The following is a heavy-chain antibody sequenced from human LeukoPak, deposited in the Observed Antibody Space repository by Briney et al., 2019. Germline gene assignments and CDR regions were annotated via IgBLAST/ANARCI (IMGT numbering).Heavy chain of an antibody. CDR1: GFTFSSYG. V-gene: IGHV3-30*18. Sequence: GGSLRLSCAASGFTFSSYGMHWVRQAPGKGLEWVAVISYDGSNKYYADSVKGRFTISRDNSKNTLYLQMNSLRAEDTAVYYCAKDGPYNWNDGFDYWGQGTLVTVSS. J-gene: IGHJ4*02. CDR3: AKDGPYNWNDGFDY. D-gene: IGHD1-1*01. CDR2: ISYDGSNK.